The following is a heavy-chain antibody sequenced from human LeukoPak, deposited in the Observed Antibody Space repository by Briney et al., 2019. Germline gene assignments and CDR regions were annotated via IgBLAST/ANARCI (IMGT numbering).Heavy chain of an antibody. J-gene: IGHJ4*02. CDR1: GFTFSSYS. Sequence: PGGSLRLSCAASGFTFSSYSMNWVRQAPGKGLEWVSSISSSSIYMYYADSVKGRFTTSRDNAKNSLYLQMNSLRAEDTAVYYCARARYCSSSNCYEHDYWGQGTQVTVSS. CDR2: ISSSSIYM. D-gene: IGHD2-2*01. CDR3: ARARYCSSSNCYEHDY. V-gene: IGHV3-21*01.